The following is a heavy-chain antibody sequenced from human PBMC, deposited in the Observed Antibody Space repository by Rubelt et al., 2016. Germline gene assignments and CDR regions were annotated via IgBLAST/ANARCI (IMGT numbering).Heavy chain of an antibody. Sequence: GSISSSSYYWGWIRQPPGKGLEWIGSIYYSGSTYYNPSLKSRVTISVDTSKNQFSLKLSSVTAADTAVYYCARDGQQLVQGGYYFDYWGQGTLVTVSS. CDR1: GSISSSSYY. CDR2: IYYSGST. D-gene: IGHD6-13*01. CDR3: ARDGQQLVQGGYYFDY. V-gene: IGHV4-39*02. J-gene: IGHJ4*02.